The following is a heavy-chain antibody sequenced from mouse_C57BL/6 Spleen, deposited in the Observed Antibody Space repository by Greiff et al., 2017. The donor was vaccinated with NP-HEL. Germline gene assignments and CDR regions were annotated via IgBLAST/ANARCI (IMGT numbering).Heavy chain of an antibody. Sequence: QVQLKESGPGLVQPSQSLSITCTVFGFSLTSYGVHWVRQSPGKGLEWLGVIWRGGSTDYNAAFMSRLSITKDNSKSQVFFKMNSLQADDTAIYYCAKNTYGSSYGAMDYWGQGTSVTVSS. J-gene: IGHJ4*01. CDR2: IWRGGST. CDR1: GFSLTSYG. CDR3: AKNTYGSSYGAMDY. V-gene: IGHV2-5*01. D-gene: IGHD1-1*01.